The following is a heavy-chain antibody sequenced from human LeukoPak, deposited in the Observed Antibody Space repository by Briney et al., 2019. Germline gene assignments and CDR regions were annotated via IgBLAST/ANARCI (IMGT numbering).Heavy chain of an antibody. V-gene: IGHV5-51*01. CDR1: WYSVNTYW. D-gene: IGHD6-13*01. Sequence: WESLEISLKGSWYSVNTYWIGWGRQSPGKSLEWMGIIQPTDCDKIYSPSFEGQVTLSVDKSISTAYLQWSSLRASDTAMYYCARRIGPNTSTWTDAFDIWGRGTRVTVSS. CDR3: ARRIGPNTSTWTDAFDI. J-gene: IGHJ3*02. CDR2: IQPTDCDK.